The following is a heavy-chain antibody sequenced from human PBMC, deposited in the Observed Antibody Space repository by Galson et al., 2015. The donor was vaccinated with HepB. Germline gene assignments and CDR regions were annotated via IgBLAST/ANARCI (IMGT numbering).Heavy chain of an antibody. J-gene: IGHJ3*01. D-gene: IGHD3-10*01. CDR2: IWYDGSEK. Sequence: SLRLSCAASGFSFNDYGMHWVRQAPGKGLEWVAVIWYDGSEKYYTDSVKGRFTISRDNSKNTLCLQMNSLRVEDTAVYYCARFYGSGSRKGNDALDVWGQGTMVTVSS. V-gene: IGHV3-33*01. CDR1: GFSFNDYG. CDR3: ARFYGSGSRKGNDALDV.